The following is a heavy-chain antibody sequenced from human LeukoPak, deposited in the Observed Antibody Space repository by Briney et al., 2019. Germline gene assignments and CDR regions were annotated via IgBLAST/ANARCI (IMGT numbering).Heavy chain of an antibody. CDR2: IYYSGST. Sequence: SETLSLTCAVSGGSISSGGYSWSWIRQPPGKGLEWIGYIYYSGSTYYNPSLRSRVSISVDTSKNRFSLKLSSVTAADTAVYSCAGFTFFRGVITFDYWGQGTLVTVSS. V-gene: IGHV4-30-4*07. CDR1: GGSISSGGYS. D-gene: IGHD3-10*01. J-gene: IGHJ4*02. CDR3: AGFTFFRGVITFDY.